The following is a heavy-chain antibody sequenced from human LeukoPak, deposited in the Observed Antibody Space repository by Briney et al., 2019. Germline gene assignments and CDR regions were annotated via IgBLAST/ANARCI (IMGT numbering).Heavy chain of an antibody. CDR2: MHHSGAT. CDR3: ARATLGYYYFDL. D-gene: IGHD2/OR15-2a*01. V-gene: IGHV4-34*01. CDR1: GGSFSGFY. J-gene: IGHJ2*01. Sequence: SETLSLTCAVSGGSFSGFYWSWIRQPPGKGLEWIGEMHHSGATSYKPSLRSRVTISGGTSKNQFSLNLNSVTAADTAVYYCARATLGYYYFDLWGRGTLVTVSS.